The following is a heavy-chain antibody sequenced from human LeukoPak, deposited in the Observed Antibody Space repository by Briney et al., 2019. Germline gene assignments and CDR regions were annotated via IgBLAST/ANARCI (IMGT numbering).Heavy chain of an antibody. Sequence: GGSLRLSCAASGFTFSSYSMNWVRQAPGKGLEWVSSISSSSSYIYYADSVKGRFTISRDNAKNSLYLQMNSLRAEDTAVYYCARDLIRTELWFGELLREALDPWGQGTLVTVSS. V-gene: IGHV3-21*01. CDR1: GFTFSSYS. CDR3: ARDLIRTELWFGELLREALDP. J-gene: IGHJ5*02. D-gene: IGHD3-10*01. CDR2: ISSSSSYI.